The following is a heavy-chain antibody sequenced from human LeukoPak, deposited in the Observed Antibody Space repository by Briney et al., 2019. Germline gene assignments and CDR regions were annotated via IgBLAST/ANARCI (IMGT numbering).Heavy chain of an antibody. Sequence: PSETLSLTCSVPGDSISTYYLSWIRQPAGKGLEWIGRIYGGGNTNYNPSLKSRLTLSMDTSKNQFSLKLRSVTAADTAVYYCARDRGLYGEVLFDPWGQGTLVTVSS. D-gene: IGHD3-10*01. CDR3: ARDRGLYGEVLFDP. J-gene: IGHJ5*02. V-gene: IGHV4-4*07. CDR1: GDSISTYY. CDR2: IYGGGNT.